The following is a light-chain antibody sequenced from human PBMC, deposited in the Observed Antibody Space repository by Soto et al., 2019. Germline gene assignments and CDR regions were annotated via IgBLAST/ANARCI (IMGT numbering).Light chain of an antibody. J-gene: IGKJ5*01. CDR2: AAS. Sequence: VLKQSPGTVSLSTGERATLSCRASESVSSDYLAWYQQRPGQAPRLLIYAASTRATGIPDRFSGSGSGTDFTLTIARLEPEDFAVYYCQQRSNWPITFGQGTLLEI. CDR1: ESVSSDY. V-gene: IGKV3D-20*02. CDR3: QQRSNWPIT.